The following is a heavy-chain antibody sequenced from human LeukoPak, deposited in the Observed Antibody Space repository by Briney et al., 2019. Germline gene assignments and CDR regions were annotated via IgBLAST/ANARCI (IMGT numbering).Heavy chain of an antibody. CDR2: ISSSSSYI. V-gene: IGHV3-21*01. CDR1: GFTFSSYS. D-gene: IGHD2-2*03. Sequence: GGSLRLSCAASGFTFSSYSMNWVRQAPGKGLEWVSSISSSSSYIYYADSVKGRFTISRDNAKNSLYLQTNSLRAEDTAVYYCARDRGYCSSTSCYGGGYFDYWGQGTLVTVSS. J-gene: IGHJ4*02. CDR3: ARDRGYCSSTSCYGGGYFDY.